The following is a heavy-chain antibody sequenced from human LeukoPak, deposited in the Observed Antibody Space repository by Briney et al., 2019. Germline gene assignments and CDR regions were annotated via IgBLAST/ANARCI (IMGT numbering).Heavy chain of an antibody. J-gene: IGHJ4*02. CDR2: ISGSGGST. V-gene: IGHV3-23*01. D-gene: IGHD3-10*01. CDR3: AKSSVLLWFGELDY. CDR1: GFTFSSYA. Sequence: GGSLRLSCAASGFTFSSYAMSWVRQAPGKGLQWVSAISGSGGSTYYADSVKGRLTISRDNSKNTLYLQMNSLRAEDTAVYYCAKSSVLLWFGELDYWGQGTLVTVSS.